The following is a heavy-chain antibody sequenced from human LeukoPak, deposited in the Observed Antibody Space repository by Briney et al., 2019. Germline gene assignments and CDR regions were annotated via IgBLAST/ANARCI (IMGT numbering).Heavy chain of an antibody. D-gene: IGHD2-21*01. J-gene: IGHJ4*02. CDR3: AMKNSLDY. CDR2: IRFDGSEK. CDR1: TTAFSVHW. V-gene: IGHV3-7*02. Sequence: PGGSLRLSCAASTTAFSVHWMSWVRQARGKGLEWVANIRFDGSEKNYVESVKGRFTISRDNAKKSLFLEMNSLGVEDTAVYYCAMKNSLDYWGQGTLVIVSS.